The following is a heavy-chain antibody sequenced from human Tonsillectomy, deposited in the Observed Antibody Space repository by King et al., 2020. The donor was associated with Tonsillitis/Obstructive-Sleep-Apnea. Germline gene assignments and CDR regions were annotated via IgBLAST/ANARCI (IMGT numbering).Heavy chain of an antibody. Sequence: VQLVESGAEVKEPGESLRISCKGSGYSFTSYWINWERKMPGKGLEWMGRIDPSVSYTNYSPSFQGHVTFSVDNSISTAHLQWSSLRASDNAMYYCARGGIGYDFAFDIWGQGTMVTVSS. CDR3: ARGGIGYDFAFDI. CDR1: GYSFTSYW. D-gene: IGHD5-12*01. J-gene: IGHJ3*02. CDR2: IDPSVSYT. V-gene: IGHV5-10-1*01.